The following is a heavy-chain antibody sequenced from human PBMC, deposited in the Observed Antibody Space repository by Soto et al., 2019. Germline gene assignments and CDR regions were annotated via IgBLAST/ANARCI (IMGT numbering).Heavy chain of an antibody. J-gene: IGHJ4*02. Sequence: GASVKVSCKAYGGTFSSYTISWVRQAPGQGLEWMGRIIPILGIANYAQKFQGRVTITADKSTSTAYMELSSLRSEDTAVYYCASSSGGSYKDYWGQGTLVTVSS. V-gene: IGHV1-69*02. D-gene: IGHD2-15*01. CDR2: IIPILGIA. CDR3: ASSSGGSYKDY. CDR1: GGTFSSYT.